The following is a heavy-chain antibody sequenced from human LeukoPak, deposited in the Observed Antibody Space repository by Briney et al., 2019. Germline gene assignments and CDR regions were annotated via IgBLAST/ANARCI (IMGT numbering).Heavy chain of an antibody. CDR1: GFTFSSYW. J-gene: IGHJ6*02. CDR3: AKDGWGFGVVIINPPGYYYGMDV. D-gene: IGHD3-3*01. V-gene: IGHV3-74*01. CDR2: INSDGSST. Sequence: PGGSLRLSCAASGFTFSSYWMHWVRQAPGKGLVWVSRINSDGSSTSYADSVKGRFTISRDNAKNTLYLQMNSLRAEDTAVYYCAKDGWGFGVVIINPPGYYYGMDVWGQGTTVTVSS.